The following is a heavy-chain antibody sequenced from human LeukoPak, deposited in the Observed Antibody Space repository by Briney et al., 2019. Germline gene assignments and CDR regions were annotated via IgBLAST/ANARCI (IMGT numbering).Heavy chain of an antibody. D-gene: IGHD2-2*01. CDR2: INPNSGGT. CDR1: GYTFTGYY. CDR3: ARGYCSSTSCNQYYYYGMDV. J-gene: IGHJ6*04. Sequence: ASVKVSCKASGYTFTGYYMHWVRQAPGQGLEWMGWINPNSGGTNYAQKFQGWVTMTRDTSISTAYMELSRLRSDDTAVYYCARGYCSSTSCNQYYYYGMDVRGKGTTVTVPS. V-gene: IGHV1-2*04.